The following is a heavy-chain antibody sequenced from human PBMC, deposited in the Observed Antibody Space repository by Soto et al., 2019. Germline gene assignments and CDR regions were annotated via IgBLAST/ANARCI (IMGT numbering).Heavy chain of an antibody. CDR1: GFTFGADW. Sequence: EVQLVESGGGLVQPGGSLRLSCAGSGFTFGADWMSWVRQAPGKGLEWVANINRDGSDKYYVDSVKGRFTISRDNAKNSLYLQMNSLRAEDTDVYYCTRDLDTSGSAPICDYWGQGNLVTVPS. V-gene: IGHV3-7*03. J-gene: IGHJ4*02. CDR2: INRDGSDK. CDR3: TRDLDTSGSAPICDY. D-gene: IGHD3-22*01.